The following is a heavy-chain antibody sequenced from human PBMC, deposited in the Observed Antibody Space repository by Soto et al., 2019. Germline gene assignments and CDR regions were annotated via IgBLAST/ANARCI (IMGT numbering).Heavy chain of an antibody. V-gene: IGHV1-69*02. CDR1: GGTFSSYT. J-gene: IGHJ4*02. Sequence: ASVKVSCKASGGTFSSYTISWVRQAPGQGLEWMGRIIPILGIANYAQKFQGRVTITADKSTSTAYMELSSLRSEDTAVYYCATSPGGDSGYDYRDFDYWGQGTLVTVSS. CDR3: ATSPGGDSGYDYRDFDY. D-gene: IGHD5-12*01. CDR2: IIPILGIA.